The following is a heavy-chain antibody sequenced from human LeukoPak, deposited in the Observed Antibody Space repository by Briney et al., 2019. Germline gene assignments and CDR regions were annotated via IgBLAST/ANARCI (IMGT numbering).Heavy chain of an antibody. Sequence: GGSLRLSCAASGFTFGSYWMSWVRQAPGKGLEWVANIKQDEGEKYYVDSVKGRFTVSRDNAKNSLYLQMNSLRAEDTAVYYCARTPYGDYRDYVDYWGQGTLVTVSS. CDR1: GFTFGSYW. CDR2: IKQDEGEK. D-gene: IGHD4-17*01. J-gene: IGHJ4*02. V-gene: IGHV3-7*01. CDR3: ARTPYGDYRDYVDY.